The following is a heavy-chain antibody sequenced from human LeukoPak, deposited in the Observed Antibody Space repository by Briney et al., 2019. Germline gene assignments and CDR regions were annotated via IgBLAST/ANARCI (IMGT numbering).Heavy chain of an antibody. CDR3: ARRLGSCAMINCYTGGDVSDL. Sequence: GGSLRLSCAASGFTFSYYWMSWVRQAPGKWLEWVANIKQDGSEKYYVDSVKGRFTISRDNAKKSLYLQMASLRAEDTAVYYCARRLGSCAMINCYTGGDVSDLWAEGTMLTVSS. D-gene: IGHD3-16*01. J-gene: IGHJ3*01. CDR1: GFTFSYYW. V-gene: IGHV3-7*01. CDR2: IKQDGSEK.